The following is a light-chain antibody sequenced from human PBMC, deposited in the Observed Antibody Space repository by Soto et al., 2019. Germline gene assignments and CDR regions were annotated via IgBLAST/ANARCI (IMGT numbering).Light chain of an antibody. CDR3: QRYKDYSRV. CDR1: QSGDSW. CDR2: KAS. J-gene: IGKJ1*01. Sequence: DIQMTQSPSTLSASIGDRVTITCRASQSGDSWFAWYQQQPGKAPKLLIYKASSLQTGVPSRFSGSGSGTEFTRNILSLQPDDFATYSCQRYKDYSRVFDQGTKGELK. V-gene: IGKV1-5*03.